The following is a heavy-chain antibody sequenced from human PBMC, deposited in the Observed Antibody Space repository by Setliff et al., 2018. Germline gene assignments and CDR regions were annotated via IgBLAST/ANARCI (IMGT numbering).Heavy chain of an antibody. CDR1: GFTFSSYW. CDR2: ISSSGSTI. CDR3: ARDRSMSGYDF. D-gene: IGHD5-12*01. J-gene: IGHJ4*02. Sequence: PGGSLRLSCAASGFTFSSYWMSWVRQAPGKGLEWVSYISSSGSTIYYADSVKGRFTISRDNAKNSLYLQMNSLGAEDTAVYYCARDRSMSGYDFWGQGTLVTVSS. V-gene: IGHV3-48*04.